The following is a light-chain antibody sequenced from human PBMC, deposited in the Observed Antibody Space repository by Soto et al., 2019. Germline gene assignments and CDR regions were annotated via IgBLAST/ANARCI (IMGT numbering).Light chain of an antibody. V-gene: IGKV3-20*01. CDR2: GAS. Sequence: EIELTQSPGILCLSPGERATLSCRASQRVSNDYLAWYQQKPGQAPRLLIYGASSRAAGTPDRFSGSGSGTDFTLAISGLEPEDFAVYYCQQYGSTSWTFGQGTEVE. J-gene: IGKJ1*01. CDR3: QQYGSTSWT. CDR1: QRVSNDY.